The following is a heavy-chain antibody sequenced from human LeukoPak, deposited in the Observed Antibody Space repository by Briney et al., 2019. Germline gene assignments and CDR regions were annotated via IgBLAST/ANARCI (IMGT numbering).Heavy chain of an antibody. CDR3: VRDGGGTTPYDC. CDR1: GFTFSSYA. Sequence: HTGGSLRLSCAASGFTFSSYAVSWVRQAPGKGPVWVSHISPDGRNIAYADSVKGRFTISRDSAKNTLYLQMNSLRVGDTAVYYCVRDGGGTTPYDCWGQGTLVTVSS. D-gene: IGHD1-7*01. J-gene: IGHJ4*02. V-gene: IGHV3-74*01. CDR2: ISPDGRNI.